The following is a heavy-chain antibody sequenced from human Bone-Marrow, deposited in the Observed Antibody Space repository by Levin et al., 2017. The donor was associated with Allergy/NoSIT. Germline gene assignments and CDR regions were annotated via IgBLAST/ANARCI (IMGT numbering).Heavy chain of an antibody. CDR1: GLTFRTHA. CDR2: ISHDGSKK. D-gene: IGHD2-2*01. V-gene: IGHV3-30-3*01. CDR3: ARDRAICCDYGMDV. Sequence: LSLPCAASGLTFRTHAMHWVRQAPGKGLEWVAVISHDGSKKYYTDSVKGRFTISRDNSKNTLYLQMNSLRDEDTAVYYCARDRAICCDYGMDVWGQGTTVTVSS. J-gene: IGHJ6*02.